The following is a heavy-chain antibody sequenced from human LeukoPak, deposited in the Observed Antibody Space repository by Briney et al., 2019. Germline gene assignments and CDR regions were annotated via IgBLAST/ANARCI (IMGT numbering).Heavy chain of an antibody. Sequence: SETLSLTCTVSGGSISSSSYYWGWIRQPPGKGLEWIGSIYYSGSTYYNPSLKSRVTISVDTSKNQFSLKLSSVTAADTAVYYCARDGKSKGIAVANTVDYWGQGTLVTVSS. J-gene: IGHJ4*02. CDR2: IYYSGST. V-gene: IGHV4-39*02. D-gene: IGHD6-19*01. CDR1: GGSISSSSYY. CDR3: ARDGKSKGIAVANTVDY.